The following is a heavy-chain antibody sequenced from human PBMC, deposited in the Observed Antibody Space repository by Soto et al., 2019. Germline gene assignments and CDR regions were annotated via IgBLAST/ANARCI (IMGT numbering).Heavy chain of an antibody. D-gene: IGHD4-4*01. CDR3: ARTTSFRSFQAFDY. J-gene: IGHJ4*02. Sequence: QVHLVQSGAEVKKPGASVKVSCKASGYIFTGYYIHWVRQAPGQGLEWMGYINPISGGTTYAQKFQGRITMTRDTSINTVYLDLSRLTSDDTAVYSCARTTSFRSFQAFDYWGQGILVTVSS. CDR2: INPISGGT. CDR1: GYIFTGYY. V-gene: IGHV1-2*02.